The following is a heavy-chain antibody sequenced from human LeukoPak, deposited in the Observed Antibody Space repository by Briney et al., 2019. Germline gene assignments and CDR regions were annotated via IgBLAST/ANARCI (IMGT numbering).Heavy chain of an antibody. CDR2: IGSSDDTI. Sequence: GGSLRLSCVASGFTFSSYEMNRVRQAPGKGLEWVSYIGSSDDTIFYADSVKGRFTISRDNAKNSLDLQMNSLRTEDTAVYYCARMGPYYYYMDVWGKGTTVTVSS. CDR3: ARMGPYYYYMDV. CDR1: GFTFSSYE. V-gene: IGHV3-48*03. J-gene: IGHJ6*03.